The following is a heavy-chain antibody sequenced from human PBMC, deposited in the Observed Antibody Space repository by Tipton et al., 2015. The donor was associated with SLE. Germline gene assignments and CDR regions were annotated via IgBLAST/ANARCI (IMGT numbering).Heavy chain of an antibody. CDR1: GGSISSGGYY. CDR3: AREVNVISDSDAFDI. V-gene: IGHV4-31*03. CDR2: VSSTGSA. J-gene: IGHJ3*02. Sequence: TLSLTCTVSGGSISSGGYYWSWIRQHPGKGLEWVGFVSSTGSAYYNPSLKGRFSISIQTSNNQFSLSLPSVTAADTAVYYCAREVNVISDSDAFDIWGRGTMVTVSS. D-gene: IGHD3-10*01.